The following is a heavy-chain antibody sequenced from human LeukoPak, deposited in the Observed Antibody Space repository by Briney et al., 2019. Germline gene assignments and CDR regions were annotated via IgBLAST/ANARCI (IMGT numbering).Heavy chain of an antibody. CDR2: INHSGST. V-gene: IGHV4-34*01. CDR3: ARGGPYSSIWYPNWFDP. CDR1: GGSFSGYY. D-gene: IGHD6-13*01. J-gene: IGHJ5*02. Sequence: SETLSLTCAVYGGSFSGYYWSWIRQPPGKGLEWIGEINHSGSTNYNPSLKSRVTISVDTSKNQFSLKLSSVTAADTAVYYCARGGPYSSIWYPNWFDPWGQGTLVTVSS.